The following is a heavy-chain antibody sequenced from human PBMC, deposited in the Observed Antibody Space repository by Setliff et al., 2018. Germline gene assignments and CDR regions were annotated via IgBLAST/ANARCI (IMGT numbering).Heavy chain of an antibody. CDR3: ARDSGCYYDSGGPDAFDI. V-gene: IGHV4-4*02. J-gene: IGHJ3*02. CDR1: GDSISSGNW. CDR2: INHSGTT. D-gene: IGHD3-22*01. Sequence: SETLSLTCAVSGDSISSGNWWSWVRQPPEKGLEWIGEINHSGTTYYNPSLKSPFTISIDPSKNQFSLKLSSVTAAATAVYYCARDSGCYYDSGGPDAFDIWGQGTMVTVSS.